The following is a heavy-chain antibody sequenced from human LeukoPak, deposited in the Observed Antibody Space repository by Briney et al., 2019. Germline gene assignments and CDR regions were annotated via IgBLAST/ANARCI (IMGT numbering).Heavy chain of an antibody. V-gene: IGHV5-51*01. CDR2: IYPGDSDT. CDR3: ARKEVATIVEVSGDWFDP. CDR1: GYSFTSYW. D-gene: IGHD5-24*01. J-gene: IGHJ5*02. Sequence: GESLKISCKGSGYSFTSYWIGWVRQMPGKGLEWMGIIYPGDSDTRYSPSFQGQVTISADKSISTAYLLWSSLKASDTAMYYCARKEVATIVEVSGDWFDPWGQGTLVTVSS.